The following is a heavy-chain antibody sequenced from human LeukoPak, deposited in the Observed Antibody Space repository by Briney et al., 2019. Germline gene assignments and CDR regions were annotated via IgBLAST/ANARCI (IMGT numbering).Heavy chain of an antibody. CDR1: GYTFTGYF. J-gene: IGHJ4*02. CDR3: ARDLAYCGGDCYSLDY. Sequence: GASVKVSCKASGYTFTGYFMHWVRQAPGQGLEWMGWINPNSGGTNYAQKFQGRVTMTRDTSISTAYMDLSRLRSDDSAVYYCARDLAYCGGDCYSLDYWGQGTLVTVSS. CDR2: INPNSGGT. D-gene: IGHD2-21*01. V-gene: IGHV1-2*02.